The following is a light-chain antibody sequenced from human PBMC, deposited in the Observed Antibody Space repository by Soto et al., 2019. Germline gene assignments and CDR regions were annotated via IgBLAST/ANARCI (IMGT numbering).Light chain of an antibody. CDR3: ASWDDSLSGRV. CDR1: NSNIGNNT. CDR2: SNN. V-gene: IGLV1-44*01. J-gene: IGLJ3*02. Sequence: QSVLTQSPSASGTPGQRVTLSCSGSNSNIGNNTVSWYQQFPGAPPKVLIYSNNQRPSGVPDRFSGSKSGTSASLGISGLQSEDEADYYCASWDDSLSGRVFGGGTKLTVL.